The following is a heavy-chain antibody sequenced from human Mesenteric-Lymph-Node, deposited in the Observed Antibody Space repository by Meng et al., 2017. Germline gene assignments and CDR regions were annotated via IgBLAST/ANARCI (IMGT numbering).Heavy chain of an antibody. Sequence: SGSTLVKPTQTLTLTCTFSGFSLSTSGMCVSWVRQPPGKALEWPALIDWDDDKYYSTSLTTRLTISKDTSKNQVVLTMTNMDPVDTATYYCARTTHASRGAFDIWGQGTMVTVSS. V-gene: IGHV2-70*20. D-gene: IGHD6-13*01. J-gene: IGHJ3*02. CDR2: IDWDDDK. CDR3: ARTTHASRGAFDI. CDR1: GFSLSTSGMC.